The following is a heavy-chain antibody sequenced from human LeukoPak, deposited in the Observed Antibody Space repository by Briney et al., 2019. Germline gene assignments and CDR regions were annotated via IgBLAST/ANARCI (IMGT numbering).Heavy chain of an antibody. CDR1: GGSISSHY. CDR2: IYYSGST. Sequence: SETLSLTCTVSGGSISSHYWSWIRQPPGKGLEWIGYIYYSGSTNYNPSFKSRVTISVDTSKNQFSLKLSSVTAADTAVYYCARDQGYYFDYWGQGTLVTVSS. J-gene: IGHJ4*02. V-gene: IGHV4-59*11. CDR3: ARDQGYYFDY.